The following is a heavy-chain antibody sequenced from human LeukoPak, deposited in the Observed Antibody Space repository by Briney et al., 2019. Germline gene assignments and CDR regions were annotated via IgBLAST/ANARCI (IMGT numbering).Heavy chain of an antibody. CDR3: ARVQLPYYYDSSGSPFFENAFDI. CDR1: GGSISSYY. D-gene: IGHD3-22*01. J-gene: IGHJ3*02. CDR2: IYYSGST. Sequence: ETLSLTCTVSGGSISSYYWSWIRQPPGKGLEWIGYIYYSGSTNYNPSLKSRVTISVDKSKNQFPLKLSSVTAADTAVYYCARVQLPYYYDSSGSPFFENAFDIWGQGTMVTVSS. V-gene: IGHV4-59*12.